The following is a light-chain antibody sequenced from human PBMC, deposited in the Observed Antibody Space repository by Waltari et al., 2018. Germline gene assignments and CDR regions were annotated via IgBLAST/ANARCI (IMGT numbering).Light chain of an antibody. CDR3: QQFGGSPMYT. Sequence: EVVLTQSPGTLSLSPGERATLSCRASQSVDSTYLAWYQQEPGQAPTLLIYKTSTRATGIPDRFSGSGSGTDFSLNINILEPGDSAVYYCQQFGGSPMYTFGLGTKLEIK. CDR1: QSVDSTY. CDR2: KTS. V-gene: IGKV3-20*01. J-gene: IGKJ2*01.